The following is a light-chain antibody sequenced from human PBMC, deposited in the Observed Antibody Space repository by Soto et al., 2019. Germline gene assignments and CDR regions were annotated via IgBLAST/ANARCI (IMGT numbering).Light chain of an antibody. V-gene: IGKV3-20*01. CDR2: GAS. Sequence: EIVMMQSQDTLSLSPGERAALSCLASQTLRRTYIAWYQQKPGQAPRVLIYGASKRATGIPDRFSGSGSGTDFSLTISRLEPEDFAVYYCHQYDNAPQTYGQGTKVHIK. J-gene: IGKJ2*01. CDR1: QTLRRTY. CDR3: HQYDNAPQT.